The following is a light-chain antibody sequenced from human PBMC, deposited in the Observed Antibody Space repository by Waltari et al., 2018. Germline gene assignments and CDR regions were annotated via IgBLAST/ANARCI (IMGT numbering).Light chain of an antibody. J-gene: IGKJ5*01. CDR2: GTS. V-gene: IGKV3-20*01. CDR1: ESIATDY. Sequence: EIELTQSPGTLSLSPGDRAALSCRASESIATDYLAWYQQKPGQAPRLLIYGTSSRATDSPDRFSGSGSGTEFSLVISRLEPEDFAVYYCQQCHGSPITFGQGTRLEI. CDR3: QQCHGSPIT.